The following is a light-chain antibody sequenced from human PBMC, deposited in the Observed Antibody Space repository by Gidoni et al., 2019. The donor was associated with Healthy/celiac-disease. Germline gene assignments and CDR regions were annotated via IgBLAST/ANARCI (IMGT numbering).Light chain of an antibody. V-gene: IGKV1-39*01. CDR2: SAS. CDR1: QSIRSY. CDR3: QQSYSTRWT. J-gene: IGKJ1*01. Sequence: DIQMTQSTSSLSASVGDRVNITCRASQSIRSYLNWYQQKPGKAPKLLSYSASSVQSGVPSRFSGSGSGTDFTFTFSSLPPEDFATYYCQQSYSTRWTFGQGTKVEIK.